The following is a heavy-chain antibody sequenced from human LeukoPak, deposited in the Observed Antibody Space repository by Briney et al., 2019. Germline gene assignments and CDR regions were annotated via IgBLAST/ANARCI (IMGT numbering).Heavy chain of an antibody. CDR2: IYYSGST. Sequence: KPSETLSLTCTVSGGSISSYYWSWIRQPPGKGLEWIGYIYYSGSTNYNPSLKSRVTISVDTSKNQFSLKLSSVTAADTAVYYCARGTGTVVPAAIDWFDPWGQGTLVTVSP. CDR1: GGSISSYY. CDR3: ARGTGTVVPAAIDWFDP. J-gene: IGHJ5*02. D-gene: IGHD2-2*02. V-gene: IGHV4-59*01.